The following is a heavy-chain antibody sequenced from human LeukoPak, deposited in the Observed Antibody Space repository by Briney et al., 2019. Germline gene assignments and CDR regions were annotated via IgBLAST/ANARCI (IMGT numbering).Heavy chain of an antibody. CDR2: ISSSSSYI. D-gene: IGHD2-2*01. Sequence: GGSLRLSCAASGFTFSSYSMNWVRQAPGKGLEWVSSISSSSSYIYYADSVKGRFTISRDSAKNSLYLQMNSLRAEDTAVYYCARDRSHTIVVVPAALDYWGQGTLVTVSS. CDR1: GFTFSSYS. V-gene: IGHV3-21*01. J-gene: IGHJ4*02. CDR3: ARDRSHTIVVVPAALDY.